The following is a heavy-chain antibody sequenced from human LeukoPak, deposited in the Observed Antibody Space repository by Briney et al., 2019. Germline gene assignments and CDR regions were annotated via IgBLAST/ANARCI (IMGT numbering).Heavy chain of an antibody. Sequence: PGGSLRLSCAASGFTFSSYAMSWVRQAPGKGLEWVANIKQDGSEKYYVDSVKGRFTISRDNAKNSLYLQMNSLRAEDTAVYYCARDFFRYSGYGGGFDYWGQGTLVTVSS. CDR3: ARDFFRYSGYGGGFDY. D-gene: IGHD5-12*01. CDR1: GFTFSSYA. V-gene: IGHV3-7*01. J-gene: IGHJ4*02. CDR2: IKQDGSEK.